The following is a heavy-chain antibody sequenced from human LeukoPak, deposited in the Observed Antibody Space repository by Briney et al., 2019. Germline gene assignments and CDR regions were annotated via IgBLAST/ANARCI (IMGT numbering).Heavy chain of an antibody. Sequence: SETLSLTCTVSGGSISTDYWSWIRQPPGKGLEWIGYVYYSGNTNYNPSLKSRVTISVDTSKNQFSLKLNSVTAADTAVYYCARGGYYTLEYYYYMEVWGKGTTVTVSS. CDR2: VYYSGNT. V-gene: IGHV4-59*01. CDR3: ARGGYYTLEYYYYMEV. D-gene: IGHD3-3*01. CDR1: GGSISTDY. J-gene: IGHJ6*03.